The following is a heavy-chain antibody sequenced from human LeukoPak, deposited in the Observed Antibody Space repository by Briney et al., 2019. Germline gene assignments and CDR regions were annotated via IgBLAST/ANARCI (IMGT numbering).Heavy chain of an antibody. CDR2: SYYSGNT. CDR1: GASIGSYY. V-gene: IGHV4-59*01. CDR3: AREGLTTIGVIDV. J-gene: IGHJ6*03. Sequence: SETLSLTCSVSGASIGSYYWIWIRQPPGNGPEWLGTSYYSGNTKYNSSLNSRISISEDTSNHEFSLRLSSVTAAGTAVYYCAREGLTTIGVIDVWGKGTTVTVSS. D-gene: IGHD1-1*01.